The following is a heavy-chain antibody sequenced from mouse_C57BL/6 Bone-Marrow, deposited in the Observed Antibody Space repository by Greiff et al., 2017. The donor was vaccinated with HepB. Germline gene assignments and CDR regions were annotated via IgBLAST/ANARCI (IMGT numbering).Heavy chain of an antibody. Sequence: VQLQQPGAELVMPGASVKLSCKASGYTFTNYWIGWAKQRPGHGLEWIGDIYPGGGYTNYNEKFKGKATLTADKSSSTAYMQFSSLTSEDSAIYYCRMFSYDHDYWGQGTTLTVSS. CDR3: RMFSYDHDY. V-gene: IGHV1-63*01. CDR1: GYTFTNYW. D-gene: IGHD2-4*01. CDR2: IYPGGGYT. J-gene: IGHJ2*01.